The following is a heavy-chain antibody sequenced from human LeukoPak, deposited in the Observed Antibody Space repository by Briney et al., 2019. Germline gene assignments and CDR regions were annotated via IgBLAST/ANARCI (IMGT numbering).Heavy chain of an antibody. V-gene: IGHV4-59*01. CDR3: AREGGPYRPLDY. CDR2: IYYSGST. J-gene: IGHJ4*02. CDR1: GGSISYYY. Sequence: SETLSLTCTVSGGSISYYYWSWIRQPPGKGLEWIGYIYYSGSTNYNPSLKSRVTISVDTSKNQFSLKLSSVTAADTAVYYCAREGGPYRPLDYSGQGTLVTVAS.